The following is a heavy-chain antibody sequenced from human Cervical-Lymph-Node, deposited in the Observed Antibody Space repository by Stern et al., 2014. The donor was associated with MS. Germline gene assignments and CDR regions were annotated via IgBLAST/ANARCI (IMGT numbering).Heavy chain of an antibody. D-gene: IGHD3-22*01. V-gene: IGHV1-46*01. CDR3: ATDLVVVSGLDY. Sequence: QMQLVQSGAEVKKPGASVKVSCKAPGYTFTSYYMHWVRQAPGQGLEWMGIINPSGGSTIYAQKFQGRVTMTEDASTDTAYMELSSLRSEDTAVYYCATDLVVVSGLDYWGQGTLVTVSS. J-gene: IGHJ4*02. CDR2: INPSGGST. CDR1: GYTFTSYY.